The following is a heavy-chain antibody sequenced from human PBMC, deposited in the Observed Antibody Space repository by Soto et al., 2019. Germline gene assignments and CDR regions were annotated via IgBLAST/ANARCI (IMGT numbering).Heavy chain of an antibody. Sequence: QVHIVQSGAEVKEPGASVNISCKTSGYTFVSYAIHWVRQAPGQGLEWMGWINPSNGNTRYSQKFQGRVSITRDTSASTAYMELSSIKSADTAVYYCARRVSAFDMWGQGTKVPVSS. CDR2: INPSNGNT. D-gene: IGHD2-8*01. V-gene: IGHV1-3*01. J-gene: IGHJ3*02. CDR1: GYTFVSYA. CDR3: ARRVSAFDM.